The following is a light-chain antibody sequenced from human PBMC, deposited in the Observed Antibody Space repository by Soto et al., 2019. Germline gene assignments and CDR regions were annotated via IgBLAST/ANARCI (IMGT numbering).Light chain of an antibody. V-gene: IGLV3-21*02. CDR2: DDG. CDR3: QVWDTTNPVI. CDR1: NIEIKS. J-gene: IGLJ2*01. Sequence: SYELTQPPSVSVAPGQTARITCGGNNIEIKSVHWYQQKRGQAPVLVVYDDGDRTTGIPERFSGSKSGNTATLTTSRVEAGDEADYYCQVWDTTNPVIFGGGTKLTVL.